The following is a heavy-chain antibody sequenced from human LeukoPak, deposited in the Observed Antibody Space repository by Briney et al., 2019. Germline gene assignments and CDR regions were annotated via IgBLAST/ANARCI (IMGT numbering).Heavy chain of an antibody. V-gene: IGHV4-39*07. Sequence: SETLSLTCTVSGGSISSSSYYWGWIRQPPGKGLEWIGSIYYSGSTYYNPSLQSRVTISVDTSKDQFSLKLSSVTAADTAVYYCARDSGADAFDIWGQGTMVTVSS. CDR1: GGSISSSSYY. J-gene: IGHJ3*02. D-gene: IGHD4/OR15-4a*01. CDR2: IYYSGST. CDR3: ARDSGADAFDI.